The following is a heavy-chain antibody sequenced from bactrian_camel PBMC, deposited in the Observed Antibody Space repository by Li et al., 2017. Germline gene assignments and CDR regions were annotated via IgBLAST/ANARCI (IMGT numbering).Heavy chain of an antibody. V-gene: IGHV3S33*01. CDR3: LSGDGLVTTDAAVRT. Sequence: HVQLVESGGGLVQPGGSLRLSCAASGFTFSDHVMYWLRQRPGEELEYVSVINRRGDNTAYGRCVKGRFTASRDNVRNTLSLQMNSLKPEDTATYYCLSGDGLVTTDAAVRTWGQGTQVTVS. CDR2: INRRGDNT. CDR1: GFTFSDHV. J-gene: IGHJ4*01. D-gene: IGHD2*01.